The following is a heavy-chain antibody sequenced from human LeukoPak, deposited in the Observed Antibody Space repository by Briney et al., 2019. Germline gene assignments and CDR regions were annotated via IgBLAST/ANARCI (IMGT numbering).Heavy chain of an antibody. D-gene: IGHD6-19*01. CDR3: ATTYSSGWYYFDY. Sequence: GASVKVSCKVSGYTLTELSTHWVRQAPGKGLEWMGGFDPEDGETIYAQKFQGRVTMTEDTSTDTAYMELSSLRSEDTAVYYCATTYSSGWYYFDYWGQGTLVTVSS. CDR2: FDPEDGET. V-gene: IGHV1-24*01. J-gene: IGHJ4*02. CDR1: GYTLTELS.